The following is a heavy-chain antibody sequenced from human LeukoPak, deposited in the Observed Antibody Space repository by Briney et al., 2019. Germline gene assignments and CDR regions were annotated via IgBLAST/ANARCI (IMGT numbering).Heavy chain of an antibody. Sequence: GESLKISCKGSGYSFTSYWIGWVRQMPGKGLEWMGIIYPGDSDTRYSPSFQGQVTISADKSISTAYLQWSSLKASDTAMYYCASHPYCSGGTCSAFDIWGQGTMVTVSS. D-gene: IGHD2-15*01. V-gene: IGHV5-51*01. CDR2: IYPGDSDT. CDR3: ASHPYCSGGTCSAFDI. J-gene: IGHJ3*02. CDR1: GYSFTSYW.